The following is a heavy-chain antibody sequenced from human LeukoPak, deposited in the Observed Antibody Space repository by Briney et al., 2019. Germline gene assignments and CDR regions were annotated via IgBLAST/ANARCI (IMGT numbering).Heavy chain of an antibody. J-gene: IGHJ4*02. CDR2: LSGSGGST. CDR1: GFTFGMYA. D-gene: IGHD3-9*01. V-gene: IGHV3-23*01. CDR3: ARVGGDYDILTGYFY. Sequence: GGSLRLSCAASGFTFGMYAMSWVRQAPGKGLEWVSTLSGSGGSTYYADSLKGRFTISRDNAKSSLYLQMNSLRAEDTAVYYCARVGGDYDILTGYFYWGQGALVTVSS.